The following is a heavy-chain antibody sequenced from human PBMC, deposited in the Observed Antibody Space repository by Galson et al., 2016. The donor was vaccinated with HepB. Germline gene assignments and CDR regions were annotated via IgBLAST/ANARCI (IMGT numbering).Heavy chain of an antibody. D-gene: IGHD2-15*01. CDR1: GFTFSSYA. CDR3: AKGRAFCSGGHCSTEYYFGMDV. CDR2: ISGSGGTT. J-gene: IGHJ6*02. Sequence: SLRLSCAASGFTFSSYAMNWVRQAPGKGLEWVSGISGSGGTTYSADSVEGRFTISRDISQHTLYLQMKGLRAEDTAVYYCAKGRAFCSGGHCSTEYYFGMDVWGQGTTVTVSS. V-gene: IGHV3-23*01.